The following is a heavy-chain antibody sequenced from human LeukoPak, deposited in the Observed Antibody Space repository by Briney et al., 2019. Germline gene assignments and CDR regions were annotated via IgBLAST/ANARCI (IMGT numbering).Heavy chain of an antibody. CDR2: INPNSGGT. V-gene: IGHV1-2*02. J-gene: IGHJ6*03. CDR3: ARGNYYDSSGYYYYYMDV. D-gene: IGHD3-22*01. CDR1: GYTFTGYY. Sequence: GASVKVSCKASGYTFTGYYMHWVRQAPGQGLEWMGWINPNSGGTNYAQKFQGRVTITRNTSVSTAYMELSSLRSEDTAVYYCARGNYYDSSGYYYYYMDVWGKGTTVTVSS.